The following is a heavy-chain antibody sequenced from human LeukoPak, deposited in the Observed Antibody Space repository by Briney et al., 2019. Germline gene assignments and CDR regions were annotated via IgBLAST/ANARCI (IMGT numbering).Heavy chain of an antibody. CDR1: GYTFISYY. CDR3: ARAYDFWSGYSDPGMDV. J-gene: IGHJ6*02. D-gene: IGHD3-3*01. Sequence: GASVKVSCKASGYTFISYYMHWVRQAPGQGLEWMGIINPSGGGTSYAQKFQGRVTMTRDTSTSTVYMELSSLRSEDTAVYYCARAYDFWSGYSDPGMDVWGQGTTVTVSS. V-gene: IGHV1-46*01. CDR2: INPSGGGT.